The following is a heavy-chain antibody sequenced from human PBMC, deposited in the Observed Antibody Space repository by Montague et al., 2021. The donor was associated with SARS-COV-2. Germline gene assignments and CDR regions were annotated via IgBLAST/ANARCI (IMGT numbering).Heavy chain of an antibody. CDR2: INHRGST. V-gene: IGHV4-34*01. CDR1: DESFSDYS. J-gene: IGHJ4*02. CDR3: ARGRQHINMVVVVVTGGEYYFDF. D-gene: IGHD3-22*01. Sequence: SETLSLTCAVYDESFSDYSWTWIRQPPGKGLEWIGEINHRGSTNCNPSLKSRVTISVDTSKNQFSLKMTSVTAADTAVYYCARGRQHINMVVVVVTGGEYYFDFWGQGTLVAVSS.